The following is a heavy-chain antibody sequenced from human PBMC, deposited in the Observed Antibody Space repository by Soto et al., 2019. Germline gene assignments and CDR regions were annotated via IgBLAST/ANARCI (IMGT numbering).Heavy chain of an antibody. Sequence: SETLSLTCTVSGGSISSGDYYWSWIRQPPXKGLEWIGYIYYSGSTNYNPSLKSRVTISVDTSKNQFSLKLSSVTAADTAVYYSARGLRDYDILTGFYGMDVWGQGTTVTVSS. CDR3: ARGLRDYDILTGFYGMDV. V-gene: IGHV4-61*08. J-gene: IGHJ6*02. D-gene: IGHD3-9*01. CDR2: IYYSGST. CDR1: GGSISSGDYY.